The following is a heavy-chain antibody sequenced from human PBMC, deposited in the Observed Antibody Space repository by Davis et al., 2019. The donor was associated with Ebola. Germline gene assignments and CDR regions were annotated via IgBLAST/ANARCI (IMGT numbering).Heavy chain of an antibody. D-gene: IGHD6-6*01. CDR1: GYSFTSYW. Sequence: GESLKISCKGSGYSFTSYWISWVRQMSGKGLEWMGRIDPSDSYTKYSPSFQGHVTISADKSISTAYLQWSSLKASDTAMYYCAAVGKQLVGYYFDYWGQGTRVTVSS. CDR2: IDPSDSYT. J-gene: IGHJ4*02. V-gene: IGHV5-10-1*01. CDR3: AAVGKQLVGYYFDY.